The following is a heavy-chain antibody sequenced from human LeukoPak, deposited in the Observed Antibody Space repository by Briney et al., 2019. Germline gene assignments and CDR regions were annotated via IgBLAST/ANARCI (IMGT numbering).Heavy chain of an antibody. CDR1: GFTFRSYS. J-gene: IGHJ4*02. CDR3: ARDFVGESGAAGY. CDR2: ISPSGDST. Sequence: GGSLRLSCAASGFTFRSYSMNWVRLAPGKGLEWVSSISPSGDSTWNADSVRGRFTISRDNAKNSLSLQIDSLRADDTALYFCARDFVGESGAAGYWGQGTLVTVSS. V-gene: IGHV3-21*01. D-gene: IGHD2-8*02.